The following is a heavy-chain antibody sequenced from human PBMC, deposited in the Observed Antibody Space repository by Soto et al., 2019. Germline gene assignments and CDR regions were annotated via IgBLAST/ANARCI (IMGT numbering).Heavy chain of an antibody. J-gene: IGHJ6*02. CDR2: IYYSGST. V-gene: IGHV4-59*01. CDR3: ASSNIAATGFYYYGMDV. D-gene: IGHD6-13*01. CDR1: GGSISSYY. Sequence: PSETLSLTFTVSGGSISSYYWSWIRQPPGKRLEWIGYIYYSGSTNYNPSLKSRVTISVDTSKNQFSLKLSSVTAADTAVYYCASSNIAATGFYYYGMDVWGRGTTVTVSS.